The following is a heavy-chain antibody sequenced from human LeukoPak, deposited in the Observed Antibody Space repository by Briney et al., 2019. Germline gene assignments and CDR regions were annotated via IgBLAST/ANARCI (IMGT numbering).Heavy chain of an antibody. CDR3: AKDPSGVYDSSGYYYGRWAFDI. V-gene: IGHV3-30*18. CDR2: ISYDGSNK. J-gene: IGHJ3*02. D-gene: IGHD3-22*01. CDR1: GFTFSSYG. Sequence: PGGSLRLSCAASGFTFSSYGMHWVRQAPGKGLKWVAVISYDGSNKYYADSVKGRFTISRDNSNNTLYLQMNSLRAEDTAVYYCAKDPSGVYDSSGYYYGRWAFDIWGQGTMVTVSS.